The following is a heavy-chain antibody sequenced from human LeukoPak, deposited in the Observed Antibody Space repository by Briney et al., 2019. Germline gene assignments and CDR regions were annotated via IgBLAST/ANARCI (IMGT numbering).Heavy chain of an antibody. Sequence: SQTLSLTCTVSGVSISSGDYYWSWIRQPPGKGLEWIGEINHSGSTNYNPSLKSRVTISVDTSKNQFSLKMSSVTAADTAVYYCARHPDRGSAFHNYNWFGPWGQGTLVTVSS. V-gene: IGHV4-30-4*08. CDR2: INHSGST. J-gene: IGHJ5*02. D-gene: IGHD3-16*01. CDR3: ARHPDRGSAFHNYNWFGP. CDR1: GVSISSGDYY.